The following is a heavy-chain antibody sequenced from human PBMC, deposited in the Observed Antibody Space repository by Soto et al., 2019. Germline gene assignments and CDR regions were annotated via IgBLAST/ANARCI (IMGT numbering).Heavy chain of an antibody. CDR2: VKSITDAGTT. V-gene: IGHV3-15*01. CDR3: TGAESPDTAYCYLY. CDR1: GITFSDAW. Sequence: GGSLRLSCAASGITFSDAWMTWVRQVPGKGLEWVGRVKSITDAGTTTYAAPVKGRFSISRDSSNGLAYLQMSSLRIEDSAVYYCTGAESPDTAYCYLYWGHRPPAPVS. D-gene: IGHD2-21*02. J-gene: IGHJ4*01.